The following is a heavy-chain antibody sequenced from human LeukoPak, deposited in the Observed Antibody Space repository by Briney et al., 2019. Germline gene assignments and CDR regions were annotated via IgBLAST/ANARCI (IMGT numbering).Heavy chain of an antibody. CDR3: AKNYYDSSGYWAFDY. J-gene: IGHJ4*02. CDR1: GLSVSSNY. Sequence: GGSLRLSCVASGLSVSSNYMSWVRQAPGKGLEWVAVISYDGSNKYYADSVKGRFTISRDNSKNTLYLQMNSLRAEDTAVYYCAKNYYDSSGYWAFDYWGQGTLVTVSS. D-gene: IGHD3-22*01. V-gene: IGHV3-30*18. CDR2: ISYDGSNK.